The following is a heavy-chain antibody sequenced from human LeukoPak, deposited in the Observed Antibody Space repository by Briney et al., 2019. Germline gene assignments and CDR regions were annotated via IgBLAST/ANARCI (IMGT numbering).Heavy chain of an antibody. CDR1: GGSISSGSYY. Sequence: SQTLSLTCTVSGGSISSGSYYWSWIRQPAGKGLEWIGRIYTSGSTNYNPSLKSRVTISVDTSKNQFSLKLSSVTAADTAVYYCARGRITMVRGVILPYSDYFDYWGQGTLVTVSS. V-gene: IGHV4-61*02. CDR3: ARGRITMVRGVILPYSDYFDY. J-gene: IGHJ4*02. CDR2: IYTSGST. D-gene: IGHD3-10*01.